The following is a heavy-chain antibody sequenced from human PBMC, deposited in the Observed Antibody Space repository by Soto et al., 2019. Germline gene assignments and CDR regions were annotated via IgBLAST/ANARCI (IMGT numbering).Heavy chain of an antibody. D-gene: IGHD3-22*01. Sequence: HPGGSLRLSCAASGFTFSSYAMSWVRQAPGKGLEWASAISGSGGSTYYADSVKGRFTISRDNSKNTLYLQMNSLRAEDTAVYYCAKRYYYESSGYGVWFDPWGQGTLVTVSS. CDR1: GFTFSSYA. CDR2: ISGSGGST. V-gene: IGHV3-23*01. CDR3: AKRYYYESSGYGVWFDP. J-gene: IGHJ5*02.